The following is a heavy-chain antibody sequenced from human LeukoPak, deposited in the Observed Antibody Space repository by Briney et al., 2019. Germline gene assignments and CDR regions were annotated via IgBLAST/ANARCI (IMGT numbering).Heavy chain of an antibody. J-gene: IGHJ3*02. CDR1: GGSISSSSYY. CDR3: ASPLQQPNSGAFDI. CDR2: IYYSGST. D-gene: IGHD6-13*01. Sequence: SETLSPTCTVSGGSISSSSYYWGWIRQPPGKGLEWIGSIYYSGSTYYNPSLKSRVTISVDTSKNQFSLKLSSVTAADTAVYYCASPLQQPNSGAFDIWGQGTMVTVSS. V-gene: IGHV4-39*01.